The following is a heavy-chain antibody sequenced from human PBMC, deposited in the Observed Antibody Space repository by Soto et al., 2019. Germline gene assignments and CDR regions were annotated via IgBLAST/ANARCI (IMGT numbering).Heavy chain of an antibody. Sequence: SVKVSCKASGGTFSSYTISWVRQAPGQGLEWMGRIIPILGIANYAQKFQGRVTITADKSTSTAYMELSSLRSEDTAVYYCAREVGMITFGGVIASPAFDIWGQGTMVTVSS. J-gene: IGHJ3*02. D-gene: IGHD3-16*02. CDR3: AREVGMITFGGVIASPAFDI. CDR2: IIPILGIA. V-gene: IGHV1-69*04. CDR1: GGTFSSYT.